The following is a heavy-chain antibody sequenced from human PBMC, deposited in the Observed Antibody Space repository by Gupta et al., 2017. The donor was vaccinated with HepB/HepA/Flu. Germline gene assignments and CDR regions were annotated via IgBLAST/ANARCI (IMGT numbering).Heavy chain of an antibody. CDR2: IYYNDNT. Sequence: QVQMQESGPGLVKPSETLSVTCTVSGGSISNYYWSWIRQSPGKGLQWIGYIYYNDNTDYDPSLKSRATISADTSQNQFSLKLTSVTAADTADYYCARLAGASSSSSYWGQGTLVTVSS. CDR1: GGSISNYY. D-gene: IGHD6-6*01. CDR3: ARLAGASSSSSY. V-gene: IGHV4-59*08. J-gene: IGHJ4*02.